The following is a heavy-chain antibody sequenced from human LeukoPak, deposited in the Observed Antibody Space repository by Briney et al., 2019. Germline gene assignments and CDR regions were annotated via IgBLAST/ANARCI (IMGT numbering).Heavy chain of an antibody. J-gene: IGHJ6*03. CDR1: GFTFSSYW. CDR2: IKQDGSEK. CDR3: ARDIWGNCSTTSCFDYMDV. D-gene: IGHD2-2*01. V-gene: IGHV3-7*01. Sequence: QSGGSLRLSCVASGFTFSSYWMGWVRQAPGKGLEWVASIKQDGSEKYYEGSVKGRFTMSRDNAKNSLYLQMNSLRAKDTAVYYCARDIWGNCSTTSCFDYMDVWGKGTTVTVSS.